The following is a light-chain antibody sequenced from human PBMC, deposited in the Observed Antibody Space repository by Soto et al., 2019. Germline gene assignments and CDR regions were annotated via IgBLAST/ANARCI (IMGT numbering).Light chain of an antibody. CDR3: NSYAGGNSPYV. CDR2: EVT. Sequence: QAVQNQRPAGSGSPGQSGTISCTGTSKDFGGYNYVSWYQQHPGRAPKLIIYEVTQRPSGVPDRFSGSKSGNTASLTVSGLQAEDEADYYCNSYAGGNSPYVFGTGTKVTVL. J-gene: IGLJ1*01. CDR1: SKDFGGYNY. V-gene: IGLV2-8*01.